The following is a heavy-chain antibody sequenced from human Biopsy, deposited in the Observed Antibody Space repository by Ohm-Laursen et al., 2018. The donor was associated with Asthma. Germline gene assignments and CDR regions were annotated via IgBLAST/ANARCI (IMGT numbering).Heavy chain of an antibody. CDR2: ISAYNGNT. CDR1: GYTFISYA. CDR3: VRDGPVGDPSDY. J-gene: IGHJ4*02. Sequence: VASVKVSCNASGYTFISYAIHWVRQAPGHRLEWMGWISAYNGNTNDAQKLQGRLTMTTVTTTSKAYMELRSLGSDDTAVYYCVRDGPVGDPSDYWGQGTLVTVSS. V-gene: IGHV1-18*01. D-gene: IGHD1-26*01.